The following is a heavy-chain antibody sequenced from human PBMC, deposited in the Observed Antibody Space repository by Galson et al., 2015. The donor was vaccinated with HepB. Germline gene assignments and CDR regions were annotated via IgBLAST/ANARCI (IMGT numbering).Heavy chain of an antibody. CDR3: ARALGMIQDFWGTSYPGYGMDV. J-gene: IGHJ6*02. CDR2: TSDDGSNE. D-gene: IGHD3-3*01. CDR1: GFTFSRHT. Sequence: SLRLSCAASGFTFSRHTMHWVRQAPGKGLEWVAVTSDDGSNEWYADSVKGRFTISRDNSKNTLYLQMNSLRAEDTVVYYCARALGMIQDFWGTSYPGYGMDVWGQGTTVTVSS. V-gene: IGHV3-30*04.